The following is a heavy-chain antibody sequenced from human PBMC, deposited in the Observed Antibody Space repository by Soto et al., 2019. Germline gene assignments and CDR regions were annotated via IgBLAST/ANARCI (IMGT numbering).Heavy chain of an antibody. Sequence: LSLTCPVSPGSMSSETNYWAWIRQPPGKGLEWIANIYYSVTTFYNPSLKSRVTISLDTSKNQFSLKLRSVAAADTAVYYCARHEAGWYFDSWGQGTQVTVSS. CDR1: PGSMSSETNY. CDR3: ARHEAGWYFDS. V-gene: IGHV4-39*01. J-gene: IGHJ4*02. D-gene: IGHD6-25*01. CDR2: IYYSVTT.